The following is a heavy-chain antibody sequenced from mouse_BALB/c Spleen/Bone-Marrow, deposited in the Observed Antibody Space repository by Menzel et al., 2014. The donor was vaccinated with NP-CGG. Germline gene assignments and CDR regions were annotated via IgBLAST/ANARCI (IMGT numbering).Heavy chain of an antibody. CDR2: INPSNGGT. Sequence: QLQQSGAELVKPGASVKLSCKASGYTLTSYYMYWVKQRPGQGLEWIGEINPSNGGTNFNEKFKSKATLTVDKSSSTAYMQLSSLTSEDSAVYYCTRSTMITYFDYWGQGTTLTVSS. D-gene: IGHD2-4*01. J-gene: IGHJ2*01. CDR1: GYTLTSYY. CDR3: TRSTMITYFDY. V-gene: IGHV1S81*02.